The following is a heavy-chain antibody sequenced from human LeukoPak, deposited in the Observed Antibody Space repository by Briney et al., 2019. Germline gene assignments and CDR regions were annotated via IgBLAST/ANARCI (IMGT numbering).Heavy chain of an antibody. CDR2: IYYSGST. V-gene: IGHV4-39*01. D-gene: IGHD3-10*01. CDR1: GGSNSRSTFY. CDR3: ARGYYHDF. Sequence: PSETLSLTCTVSGGSNSRSTFYWGWIRQPPGMGLEWIGTIYYSGSTYYNPALKSRVTISVDTSKNQFSLRLSSVTAADTAVYYCARGYYHDFWGQGTLVTVSS. J-gene: IGHJ4*02.